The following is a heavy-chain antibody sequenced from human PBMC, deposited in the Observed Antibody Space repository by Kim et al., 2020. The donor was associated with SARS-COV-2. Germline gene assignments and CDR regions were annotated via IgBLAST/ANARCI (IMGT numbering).Heavy chain of an antibody. Sequence: ASVKVSCKASGYTFTSYGISWVRQAPGQGLEWMGWISAYNGNTNYAQKLQGRVTMTTDTSTSTAYMELRSLRSDDTAVYYCARGPYYDILTTNWFDPWGQGPLVTVSS. J-gene: IGHJ5*02. D-gene: IGHD3-9*01. CDR3: ARGPYYDILTTNWFDP. CDR2: ISAYNGNT. V-gene: IGHV1-18*01. CDR1: GYTFTSYG.